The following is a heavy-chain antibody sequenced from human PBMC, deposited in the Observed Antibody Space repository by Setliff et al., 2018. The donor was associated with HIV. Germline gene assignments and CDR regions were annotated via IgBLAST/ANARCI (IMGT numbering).Heavy chain of an antibody. V-gene: IGHV5-51*01. D-gene: IGHD1-26*01. Sequence: GESLKISCKGSGYSFTSYWIGWVRQMPGKGLEWMGIIYPGDSDTRYSPSFQGQVTISADKSINTAYLQWSSLKASDTGMYYCARAGRGGGSYWTFDYWGQGTLVTVSS. J-gene: IGHJ4*02. CDR1: GYSFTSYW. CDR2: IYPGDSDT. CDR3: ARAGRGGGSYWTFDY.